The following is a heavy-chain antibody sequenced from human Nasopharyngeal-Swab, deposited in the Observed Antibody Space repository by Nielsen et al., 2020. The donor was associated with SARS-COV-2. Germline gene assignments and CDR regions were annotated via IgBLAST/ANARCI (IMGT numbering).Heavy chain of an antibody. Sequence: GGSLRLSCAASGFTFSDSAIHWVRQAFGKGLEWVGRVSSKGNNYATAYSASVKGRFIIFRDDPTNTAYLQMNSLKTEDTAMYYCTRCGGGCYSGRDYWGQGTLVTVSS. D-gene: IGHD2-15*01. CDR1: GFTFSDSA. CDR2: VSSKGNNYAT. CDR3: TRCGGGCYSGRDY. V-gene: IGHV3-73*01. J-gene: IGHJ4*02.